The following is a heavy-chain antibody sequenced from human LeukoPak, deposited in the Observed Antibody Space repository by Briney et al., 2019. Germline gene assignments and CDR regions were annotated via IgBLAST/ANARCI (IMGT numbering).Heavy chain of an antibody. D-gene: IGHD2-15*01. V-gene: IGHV4-34*01. Sequence: SETLSLTCAVYGGSFSGYYWSWIRQPPGKGLEWIGEINHSGSTNYNPSLKSRVTISVETSKNQFSLKLSSVTAADTAVYYCARGDYCSGGSCYDDAFDIWGQGTMVTVSS. J-gene: IGHJ3*02. CDR1: GGSFSGYY. CDR3: ARGDYCSGGSCYDDAFDI. CDR2: INHSGST.